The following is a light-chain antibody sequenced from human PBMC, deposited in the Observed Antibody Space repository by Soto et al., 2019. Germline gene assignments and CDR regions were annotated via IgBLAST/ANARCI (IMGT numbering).Light chain of an antibody. V-gene: IGLV2-14*02. CDR3: TSCTSDSLYV. J-gene: IGLJ1*01. Sequence: QSALTQPASVSGSPGQSITISCTGTSSDVGSYNLVSWYQQLPGKAPKLMIHEGSKRPSGVSNRFSGSKSGNTASLTISGLQAEDESDYFCTSCTSDSLYVFGTGTKLTVL. CDR2: EGS. CDR1: SSDVGSYNL.